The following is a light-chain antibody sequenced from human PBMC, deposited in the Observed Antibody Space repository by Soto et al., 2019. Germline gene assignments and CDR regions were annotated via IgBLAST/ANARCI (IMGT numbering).Light chain of an antibody. Sequence: QSALTQPRSVSGSPGQSVTISCTGTSSVVDGYNHVSWYQQHPGKAPKLMIYDVNKRPSGVPDRFSGSKSGNTASLTISGLQAEDEADYYCCSYAGSYTWVFGTGTKVTVL. CDR3: CSYAGSYTWV. V-gene: IGLV2-11*01. J-gene: IGLJ1*01. CDR1: SSVVDGYNH. CDR2: DVN.